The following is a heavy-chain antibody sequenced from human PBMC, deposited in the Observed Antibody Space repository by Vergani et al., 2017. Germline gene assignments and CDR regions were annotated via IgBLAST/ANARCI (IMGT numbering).Heavy chain of an antibody. V-gene: IGHV1-18*01. Sequence: QVQLVQSGAEVKKPGASVKVSCKASGYTFTSYGISWVRQAPGQGLEWMGWISAYNGNTNYAQKLQGRVTMTTDTSTSTAYMELRSLRYDDTAVYYCAGVFGLDDVWSGYYLYYYYYMDVWGKGTTVTVS. D-gene: IGHD3-3*01. CDR1: GYTFTSYG. CDR2: ISAYNGNT. J-gene: IGHJ6*03. CDR3: AGVFGLDDVWSGYYLYYYYYMDV.